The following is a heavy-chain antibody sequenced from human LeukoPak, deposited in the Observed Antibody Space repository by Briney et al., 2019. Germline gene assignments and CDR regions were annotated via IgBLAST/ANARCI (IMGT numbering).Heavy chain of an antibody. CDR3: ARGTPMATNYYIDY. V-gene: IGHV4-34*01. CDR1: GGSFSDYY. J-gene: IGHJ4*02. Sequence: SETLSLTCAVYGGSFSDYYWSWIRQPPGKGLEWIGEINHSGSANYNPSLTSRVTISVDTSKNQCSLKLSSVTAADTAVYYCARGTPMATNYYIDYWGQGTLVTVSS. D-gene: IGHD5-18*01. CDR2: INHSGSA.